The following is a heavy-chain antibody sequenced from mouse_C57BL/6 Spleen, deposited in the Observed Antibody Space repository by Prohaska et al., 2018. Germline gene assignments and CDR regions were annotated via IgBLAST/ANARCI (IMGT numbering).Heavy chain of an antibody. CDR3: AIGRGYDVYDY. CDR2: IHPSDSDT. V-gene: IGHV1-74*01. CDR1: GYTFTSYW. D-gene: IGHD2-2*01. J-gene: IGHJ2*01. Sequence: QVQLQQPGAELVKPGASVKVSCKASGYTFTSYWMHWVKQRPGQGLEWIGRIHPSDSDTNYNQKFKGKATWTVDKSSSTAYMQLSSLTSEDSAVYYCAIGRGYDVYDYWGQGTTLTVS.